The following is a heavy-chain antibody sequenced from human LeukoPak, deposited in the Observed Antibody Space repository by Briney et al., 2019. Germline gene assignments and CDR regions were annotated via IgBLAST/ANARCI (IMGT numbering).Heavy chain of an antibody. V-gene: IGHV3-21*04. Sequence: GGSLRLSCAASGFTFSSYSVTWVRQAPGKGLEWVSSISSSSDYMYYADSVKGRFTISRDNSKNSLYLQMNSLRAEDTAVYYCAKESSGGWYFDYWGQGTLVTVAS. J-gene: IGHJ4*02. CDR1: GFTFSSYS. D-gene: IGHD6-19*01. CDR3: AKESSGGWYFDY. CDR2: ISSSSDYM.